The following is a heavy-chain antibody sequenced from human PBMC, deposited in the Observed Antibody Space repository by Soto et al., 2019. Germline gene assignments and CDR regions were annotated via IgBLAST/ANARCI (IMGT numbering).Heavy chain of an antibody. D-gene: IGHD6-19*01. CDR3: VQTTGWPGFDF. J-gene: IGHJ4*02. Sequence: EVLLVESGGGLIQPGGSLRLSCAASGFAVSSKYMTWVRQALGKGLEWVSVIYGGGTTYCADSVKGRFTISRDTSKNTLYLQMNSLRAEDTAVYYCVQTTGWPGFDFWGQGTLVTVSS. CDR1: GFAVSSKY. V-gene: IGHV3-53*01. CDR2: IYGGGTT.